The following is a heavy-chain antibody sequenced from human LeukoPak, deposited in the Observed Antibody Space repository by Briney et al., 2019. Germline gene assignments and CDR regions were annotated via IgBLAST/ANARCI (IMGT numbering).Heavy chain of an antibody. Sequence: PGGSLRLSCAASGFTFSSYAMSWVRQAPGKGLEWVSGVSGSGGSTYYPDSVKGRFTISRDNSKNTLYLQMNTLRAEDTAVYYCAKGGGDYLIYYGMDVWGQGTTVTVSS. CDR1: GFTFSSYA. CDR2: VSGSGGST. V-gene: IGHV3-23*01. CDR3: AKGGGDYLIYYGMDV. J-gene: IGHJ6*02. D-gene: IGHD4-17*01.